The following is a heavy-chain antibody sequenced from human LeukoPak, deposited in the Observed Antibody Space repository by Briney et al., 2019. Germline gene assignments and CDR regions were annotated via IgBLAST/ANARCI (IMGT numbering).Heavy chain of an antibody. V-gene: IGHV3-21*01. D-gene: IGHD3-16*02. CDR2: ITTGSTYI. Sequence: GGSLRLSCSASAFTFSDYTMIWVRQAPGKGLEWVSCITTGSTYIYYADSVKGRFTISRDNAKNSLYLQMTSLRAEDTAVYYCARHRTASDYWGQGTLVTVSS. CDR1: AFTFSDYT. J-gene: IGHJ4*02. CDR3: ARHRTASDY.